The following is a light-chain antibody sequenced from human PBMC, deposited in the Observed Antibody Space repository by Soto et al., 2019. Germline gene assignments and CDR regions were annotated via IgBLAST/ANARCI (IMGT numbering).Light chain of an antibody. J-gene: IGLJ1*01. Sequence: QSVLTQPASVSGSPGQAIPISCTGTSSDVGGYNSVSWYQQHPGKAPKLMIYEVSNRPSGVSNRFSGSKSGNTASLTISGLQAEDEADYYCSSYTSSSSLVFGTGTKVTVL. CDR1: SSDVGGYNS. CDR2: EVS. V-gene: IGLV2-14*01. CDR3: SSYTSSSSLV.